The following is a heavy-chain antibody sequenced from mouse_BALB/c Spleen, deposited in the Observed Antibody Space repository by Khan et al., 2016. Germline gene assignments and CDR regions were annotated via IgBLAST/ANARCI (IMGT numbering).Heavy chain of an antibody. CDR2: INPDSSTI. D-gene: IGHD1-2*01. J-gene: IGHJ2*01. CDR3: ARLHYYSYMNY. CDR1: GFDFSRYW. V-gene: IGHV4-1*02. Sequence: VQLKESGGGLVQPGGSLKLSCAASGFDFSRYWMSWVRQAPGKGLEWIGEINPDSSTINYTPSLKDKFIIFRDNAKNTLYLQMCKVRSENTALYFCARLHYYSYMNYWGHGTTLTVSS.